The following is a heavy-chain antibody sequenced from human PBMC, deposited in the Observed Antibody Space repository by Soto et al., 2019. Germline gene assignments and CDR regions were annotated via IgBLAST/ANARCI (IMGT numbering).Heavy chain of an antibody. Sequence: GASVKVSCKASGYTFTSYYMHWVRQAPGQGLEWMGGIIPIFGTANYAQKFQGRVTITADKSTSTAYMELSSLRSEDTAVYYCARENDSSGYLYYYYYGMDVWGQGTTVTVSS. CDR3: ARENDSSGYLYYYYYGMDV. CDR1: GYTFTSYY. D-gene: IGHD3-22*01. V-gene: IGHV1-69*06. CDR2: IIPIFGTA. J-gene: IGHJ6*02.